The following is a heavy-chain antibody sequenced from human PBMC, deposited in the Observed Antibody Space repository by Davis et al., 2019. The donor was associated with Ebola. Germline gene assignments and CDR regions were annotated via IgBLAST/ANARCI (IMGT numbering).Heavy chain of an antibody. CDR3: AKLTIFGVVNWFDP. CDR2: ISSSGSTI. CDR1: GFTFSDYY. D-gene: IGHD3-3*01. V-gene: IGHV3-11*01. Sequence: GESLKISCAASGFTFSDYYMSWIRHAPGKGLEWVSYISSSGSTIYYADSVKGRFTISRDNAKNSLYLQMNSLRAEDTAVYYCAKLTIFGVVNWFDPWGQGTLVTVSS. J-gene: IGHJ5*02.